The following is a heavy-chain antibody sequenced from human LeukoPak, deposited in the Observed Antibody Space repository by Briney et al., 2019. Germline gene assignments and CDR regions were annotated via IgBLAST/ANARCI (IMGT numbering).Heavy chain of an antibody. CDR1: GGTFSSYA. CDR3: AVSSIAARRGPPGFDY. J-gene: IGHJ4*02. CDR2: IIPIFGTA. D-gene: IGHD6-6*01. V-gene: IGHV1-69*06. Sequence: ASVKVSCKASGGTFSSYAISWVRQAPGQGLEWMGGIIPIFGTANYAQKFQGRVTITADKSTSTAYMELSSLRSEDTAVYYCAVSSIAARRGPPGFDYWGQGTLVTVSS.